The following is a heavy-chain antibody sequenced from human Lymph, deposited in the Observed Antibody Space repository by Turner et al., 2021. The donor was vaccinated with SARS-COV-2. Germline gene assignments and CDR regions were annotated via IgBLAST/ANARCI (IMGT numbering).Heavy chain of an antibody. Sequence: EVQLVETGGGLLQPGGSLTLSCAASGFTVSSNYMTWVRQAPGKGLEWVSLIYSGGSTYYADSVKGRFTISRDNSKNTLYLQMNSLRAEDTAIYYCARDLQLYGMDVWGQGTTVTVSS. J-gene: IGHJ6*02. V-gene: IGHV3-53*02. CDR3: ARDLQLYGMDV. D-gene: IGHD1-1*01. CDR2: IYSGGST. CDR1: GFTVSSNY.